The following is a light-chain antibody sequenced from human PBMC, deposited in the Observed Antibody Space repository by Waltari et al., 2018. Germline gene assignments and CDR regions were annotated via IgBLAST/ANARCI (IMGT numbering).Light chain of an antibody. CDR3: QQVKSYPLT. V-gene: IGKV1-9*01. CDR2: AAS. CDR1: QDITEY. Sequence: DIQLTQSPSFLSASVGDRVTITCRASQDITEYLVWYQQKPGKAPKLLIYAASNLQSGVPSRFSGGGSGTRVSLTINRLQPEDFATYYCQQVKSYPLTFGGGTKVEIK. J-gene: IGKJ4*01.